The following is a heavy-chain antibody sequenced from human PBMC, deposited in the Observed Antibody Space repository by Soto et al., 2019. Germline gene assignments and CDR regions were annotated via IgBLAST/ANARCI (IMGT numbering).Heavy chain of an antibody. CDR2: IYHSGST. Sequence: SETLSLTYTVSGGSIGSHYWSWIRQPPGKGLEWIGEIYHSGSTYYNPSLKSRVTISVDRSKNQFSLKLSSVTAADTAVYYCARTPFCGGDCYFFDYWGQGTLVTVSS. V-gene: IGHV4-59*11. CDR1: GGSIGSHY. D-gene: IGHD2-21*01. CDR3: ARTPFCGGDCYFFDY. J-gene: IGHJ4*02.